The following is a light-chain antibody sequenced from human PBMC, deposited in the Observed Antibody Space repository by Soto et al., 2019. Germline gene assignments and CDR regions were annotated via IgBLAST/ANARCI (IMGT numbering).Light chain of an antibody. J-gene: IGKJ2*01. Sequence: DIVMTQSPLSLPVTPGEPAYISCRSSQSLLHSTGYNYLDWYLQKPVQSPQLLIYFGSIRASGVTDRLSGSGSGTEFTLKVSRVEAEDVGVYYCMQALQTPMYTFGQGTKLEIK. V-gene: IGKV2-28*01. CDR2: FGS. CDR3: MQALQTPMYT. CDR1: QSLLHSTGYNY.